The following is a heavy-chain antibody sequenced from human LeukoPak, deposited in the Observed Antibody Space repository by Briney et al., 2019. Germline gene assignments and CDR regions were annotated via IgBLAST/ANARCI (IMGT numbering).Heavy chain of an antibody. J-gene: IGHJ4*02. CDR1: GFTLSNYW. CDR3: AKDLHPYCSGGSCYSPGDH. Sequence: GGSLRLSCAASGFTLSNYWVHWVRQAPGKGLEWVAVISYDGSKKYYADSVKGRFTISRDNSKNTLYLQMNSLRAEDTAVYHCAKDLHPYCSGGSCYSPGDHWGQGTLVTVSS. CDR2: ISYDGSKK. D-gene: IGHD2-15*01. V-gene: IGHV3-30*18.